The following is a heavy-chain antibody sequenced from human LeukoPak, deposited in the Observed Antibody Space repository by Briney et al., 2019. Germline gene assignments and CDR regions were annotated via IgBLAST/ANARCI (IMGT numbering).Heavy chain of an antibody. V-gene: IGHV1-45*03. J-gene: IGHJ4*02. CDR3: ARSAAAGPPFD. CDR1: GYTFTYRY. Sequence: SVKVSCKASGYTFTYRYLHWVRQAPRQALEWMGWITPFNGNTNYAQKFQDRVTITRDRSMSTAHMELSSLRSEDTAMYYCARSAAAGPPFDWGQGTLVTVSS. CDR2: ITPFNGNT. D-gene: IGHD6-13*01.